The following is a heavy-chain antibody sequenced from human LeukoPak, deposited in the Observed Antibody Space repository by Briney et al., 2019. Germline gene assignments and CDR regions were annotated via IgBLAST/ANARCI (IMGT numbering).Heavy chain of an antibody. V-gene: IGHV4-59*12. J-gene: IGHJ4*02. CDR3: ASLLLWFGN. Sequence: SETLSLTCTVSGGSIGSYYWNWIRQPPGKGLEWIGYIYYTGSSNYNPSLKSRVTISLDSSNNQFSLKLSSVTAADTAVYYCASLLLWFGNWGQGTLVTVSS. D-gene: IGHD3-10*01. CDR1: GGSIGSYY. CDR2: IYYTGSS.